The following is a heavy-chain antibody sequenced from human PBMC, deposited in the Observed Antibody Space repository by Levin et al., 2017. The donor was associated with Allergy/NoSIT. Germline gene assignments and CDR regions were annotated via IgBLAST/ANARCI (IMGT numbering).Heavy chain of an antibody. V-gene: IGHV1-2*02. CDR3: ARELVAISSGNYFYGMDV. CDR2: INPNYGGT. D-gene: IGHD2-15*01. J-gene: IGHJ6*02. CDR1: GYTFTGYY. Sequence: ASVKVSCKSSGYTFTGYYMHWVRQAPGQGLEWMGWINPNYGGTNYAQKFQGRVTMTRDTSISTAYMELRRLRSDDTAVYYCARELVAISSGNYFYGMDVWGQGTTVTVSS.